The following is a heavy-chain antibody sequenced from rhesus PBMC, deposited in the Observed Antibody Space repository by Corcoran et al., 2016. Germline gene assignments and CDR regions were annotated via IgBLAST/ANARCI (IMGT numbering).Heavy chain of an antibody. CDR2: VGGSSGRT. V-gene: IGHV4-127*01. CDR1: GYSISSGYG. J-gene: IGHJ4*01. D-gene: IGHD6-19*01. CDR3: ARKGVSSTLDY. Sequence: QVQLQESGPGLVKPSETLSLTCAVSGYSISSGYGWSWIRQPPGKGLEWIGSVGGSSGRTNDNPPHKRRVTSAKDTAKNQFALKLSSVTAADTDVYYCARKGVSSTLDYWGQGVLVTVSS.